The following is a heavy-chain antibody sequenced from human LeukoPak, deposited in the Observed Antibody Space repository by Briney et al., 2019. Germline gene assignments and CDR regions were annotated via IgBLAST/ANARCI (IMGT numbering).Heavy chain of an antibody. CDR2: IIPIFGTA. D-gene: IGHD6-6*01. V-gene: IGHV1-69*05. Sequence: ASVKVSCKASGVTFSSYAISWVRQAPGQGLEWLGGIIPIFGTANYAQKFQGRVTITTDESTSTAYMELSSLRSEDTAVYYCVAESIAARPVWGKGTTVTVSS. CDR3: VAESIAARPV. J-gene: IGHJ6*04. CDR1: GVTFSSYA.